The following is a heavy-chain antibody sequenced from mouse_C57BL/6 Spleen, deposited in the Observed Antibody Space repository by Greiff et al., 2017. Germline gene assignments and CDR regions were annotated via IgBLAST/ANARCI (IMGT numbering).Heavy chain of an antibody. J-gene: IGHJ2*01. D-gene: IGHD2-5*01. CDR3: AREGYYSNFFDY. CDR2: IHPNSGST. CDR1: GYTFTSYW. V-gene: IGHV1-64*01. Sequence: QVQLQQPGAELVKPGASVKLSCKASGYTFTSYWMHWVKQRPGQGLEWIGMIHPNSGSTNYNEKFKSKATLTVDKSSSTAYMQLSSLTSEDSAVYYCAREGYYSNFFDYWGQGTTRTVSS.